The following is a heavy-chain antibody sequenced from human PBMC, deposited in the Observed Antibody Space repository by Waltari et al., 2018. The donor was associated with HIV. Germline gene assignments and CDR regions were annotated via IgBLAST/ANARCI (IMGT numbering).Heavy chain of an antibody. V-gene: IGHV3-23*01. CDR2: IGGSGGST. Sequence: EVQLLESGGGLVQHGGSLRLYRAASGFTLSSYAMSWVRQATGKGREWVPAIGGSGGSTNHSDSVKGRFTISRDNSKNTLYLQMNSLRAEDTAVYYCAKVSWLLPRDYFDYWGQGTLVTVSS. D-gene: IGHD3-22*01. CDR3: AKVSWLLPRDYFDY. J-gene: IGHJ4*02. CDR1: GFTLSSYA.